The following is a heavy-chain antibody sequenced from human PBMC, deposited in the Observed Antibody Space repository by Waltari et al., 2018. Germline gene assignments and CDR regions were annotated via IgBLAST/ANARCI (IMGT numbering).Heavy chain of an antibody. CDR3: AKDVAAGDPPNYYSYMDV. CDR2: VSWKSGNL. V-gene: IGHV3-9*01. CDR1: GFSFDDDA. J-gene: IGHJ6*03. Sequence: EVQLVESGGGLVQPGRSLRLSCAASGFSFDDDAMHWVRQAPGKGLEWVAGVSWKSGNLGYADSVQGRFTISRDDAKNSLYLQMNSLRAEDTAVYYCAKDVAAGDPPNYYSYMDVWGKGTTVTVSS. D-gene: IGHD6-13*01.